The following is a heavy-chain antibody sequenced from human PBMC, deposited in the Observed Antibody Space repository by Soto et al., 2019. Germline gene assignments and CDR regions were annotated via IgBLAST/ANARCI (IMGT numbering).Heavy chain of an antibody. V-gene: IGHV3-64D*06. J-gene: IGHJ3*02. CDR3: VKEGAGGAYSDWNYVLAFDI. CDR2: ISSNGGST. D-gene: IGHD1-7*01. CDR1: GFTFSSYA. Sequence: QSGGSLRLSCSASGFTFSSYAMHWVRQAPGKGLEYVSAISSNGGSTYYADSVKGRFTISRDNSKNTLYLQMSSLRAEDTAVYYCVKEGAGGAYSDWNYVLAFDIWGQGTMVTVSS.